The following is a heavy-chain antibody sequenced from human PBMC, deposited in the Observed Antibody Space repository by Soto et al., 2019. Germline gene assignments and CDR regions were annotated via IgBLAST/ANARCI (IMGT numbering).Heavy chain of an antibody. CDR1: GGSSSSSSYY. D-gene: IGHD2-15*01. Sequence: QLQLQESGPGLVKPSETLSLTCTVSGGSSSSSSYYWGWIRQPPGKGLEWIGSIYYSGSTYYNPSLKSRVTLPVDTSKNQFSLKLSSVTAADTAVYYCARQSGWDAFDIWGQGTMVTVSS. J-gene: IGHJ3*02. CDR2: IYYSGST. CDR3: ARQSGWDAFDI. V-gene: IGHV4-39*01.